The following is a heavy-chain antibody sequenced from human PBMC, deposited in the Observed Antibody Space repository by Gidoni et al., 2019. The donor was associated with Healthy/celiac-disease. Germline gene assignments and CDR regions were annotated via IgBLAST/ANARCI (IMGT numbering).Heavy chain of an antibody. CDR1: GFTFRSYS. CDR2: ISSSSSTI. Sequence: EVQLVESGGGLVQHGGSLRLSCAASGFTFRSYSMTWVRQAPGKGLEWVSYISSSSSTIYYADSVKGRFTISRDNAKNSLYLQMNSLRDEDTAVYYCARGPTAGIDYWGQGTLVTVSS. V-gene: IGHV3-48*02. D-gene: IGHD5-18*01. J-gene: IGHJ4*02. CDR3: ARGPTAGIDY.